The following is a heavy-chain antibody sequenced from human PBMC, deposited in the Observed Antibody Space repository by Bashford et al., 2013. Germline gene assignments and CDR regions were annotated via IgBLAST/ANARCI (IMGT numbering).Heavy chain of an antibody. CDR2: ISSSSNAI. D-gene: IGHD3-10*01. CDR3: ASLPVSGSYYKRY. J-gene: IGHJ4*02. Sequence: VRQAPGKGLEWISYISSSSNAIYYADSVKGRFTISRDNAKNSLYLQMNSLRAEDTAVYYCASLPVSGSYYKRYWGQGTLVTVSS. V-gene: IGHV3-48*01.